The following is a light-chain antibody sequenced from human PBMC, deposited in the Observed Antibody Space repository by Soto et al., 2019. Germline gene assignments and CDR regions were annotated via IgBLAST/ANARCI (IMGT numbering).Light chain of an antibody. Sequence: QSVLTQPASVSGSPGQSITISCIGTISDVGSYDLVSWYQQHPGKAPKLMIYEVNKRPSGVSNRFFGSKSGNTASLAISGLQAEDEADYYCSSYTTSSNSVFGTGTKVTVL. CDR1: ISDVGSYDL. J-gene: IGLJ1*01. V-gene: IGLV2-14*02. CDR2: EVN. CDR3: SSYTTSSNSV.